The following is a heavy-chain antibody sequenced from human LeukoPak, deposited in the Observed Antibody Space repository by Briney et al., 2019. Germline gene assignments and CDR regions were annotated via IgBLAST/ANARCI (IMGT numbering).Heavy chain of an antibody. J-gene: IGHJ4*02. CDR1: GGSLSSYY. CDR3: ARGHYSYGYFDY. CDR2: IYTSGST. V-gene: IGHV4-4*07. D-gene: IGHD5-18*01. Sequence: PSETLSHTCTVSGGSLSSYYWSWIRQPAGKGLEWIGRIYTSGSTNYNPSLKSRVTMSVDTSKNQFSLKLSSVTAADTAVYYCARGHYSYGYFDYWGQGTLVTVSS.